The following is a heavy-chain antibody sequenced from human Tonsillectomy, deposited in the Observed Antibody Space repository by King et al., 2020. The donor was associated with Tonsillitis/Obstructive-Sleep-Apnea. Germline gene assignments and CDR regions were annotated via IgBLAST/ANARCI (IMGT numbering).Heavy chain of an antibody. J-gene: IGHJ5*02. V-gene: IGHV4-4*07. D-gene: IGHD3-22*01. Sequence: VQLQESGPGLVKPSETLSLTCTVSGDSIINYYWNWIRQPAGKGLEWIGRIYTSGSINYNPSLKSRVTMSVDTSKNQFSLNLSSVTAADTAMYYCARDLQGGYDYDSIEGCWFDPWGQGTLVTVSS. CDR2: IYTSGSI. CDR1: GDSIINYY. CDR3: ARDLQGGYDYDSIEGCWFDP.